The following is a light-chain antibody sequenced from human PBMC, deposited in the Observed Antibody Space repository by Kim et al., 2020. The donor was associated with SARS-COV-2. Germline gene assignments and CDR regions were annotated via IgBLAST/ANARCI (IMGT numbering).Light chain of an antibody. Sequence: ALGQTGYITYQEDNRKCYYASWYQQEPGQAPVLVIYGENVRPSGIPERYSGSSSGNTASLTITGAKANDEADYYCKARDSSGTHRVFARGTKLTVL. J-gene: IGLJ3*02. CDR2: GEN. V-gene: IGLV3-19*01. CDR3: KARDSSGTHRV. CDR1: NRKCYY.